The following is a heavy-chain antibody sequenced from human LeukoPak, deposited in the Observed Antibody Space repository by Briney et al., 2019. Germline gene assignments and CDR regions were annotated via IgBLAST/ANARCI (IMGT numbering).Heavy chain of an antibody. J-gene: IGHJ4*02. CDR1: GFTVSSNY. CDR3: ATAYYDILTGYYGAPFDY. Sequence: GGSLRLSCAASGFTVSSNYMSWVRQAPGKGLEWVSVIYSGGSTYYADSVKGRFTISRDNSKNTLYLQMNSLRAEDTAVYYYATAYYDILTGYYGAPFDYWGQGTLVTVSS. CDR2: IYSGGST. V-gene: IGHV3-53*01. D-gene: IGHD3-9*01.